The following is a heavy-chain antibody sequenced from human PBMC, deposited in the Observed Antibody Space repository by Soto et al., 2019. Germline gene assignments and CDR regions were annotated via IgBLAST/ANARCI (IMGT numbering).Heavy chain of an antibody. J-gene: IGHJ4*02. Sequence: ASVKVSCKASGYTFTSYDINWVRQATGQGLEWMGWMNPNSGNTGYAQKFQGRVTMTRNTSISTAYMELSSLRSEDTAVYYCARGLNTVAGTGVDYWGQGTLVTVS. CDR1: GYTFTSYD. CDR3: ARGLNTVAGTGVDY. V-gene: IGHV1-8*01. CDR2: MNPNSGNT. D-gene: IGHD6-19*01.